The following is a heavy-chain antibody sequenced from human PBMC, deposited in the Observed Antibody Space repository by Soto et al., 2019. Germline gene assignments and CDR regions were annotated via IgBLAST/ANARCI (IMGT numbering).Heavy chain of an antibody. CDR2: SIPIFGSP. CDR1: GGTLRSHA. J-gene: IGHJ6*02. Sequence: QVQLVQSGAEVKKPGSSVRVSCKASGGTLRSHAINWVRQAPGQGLEWMGGSIPIFGSPNYAQKLQGRVTITADESSITAYMELSSLRSEDTAVYYGVGKVEIPYYHGMDVWGQGTTVTVSS. V-gene: IGHV1-69*01. D-gene: IGHD2-2*01. CDR3: VGKVEIPYYHGMDV.